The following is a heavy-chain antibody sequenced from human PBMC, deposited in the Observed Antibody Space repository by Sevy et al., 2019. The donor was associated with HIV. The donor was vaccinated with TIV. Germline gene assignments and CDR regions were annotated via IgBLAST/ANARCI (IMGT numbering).Heavy chain of an antibody. V-gene: IGHV3-30-3*01. CDR3: ARDWDYGDYPKYYYYYYMDV. D-gene: IGHD4-17*01. CDR1: GFTFSSYA. CDR2: ISYDGSNK. Sequence: GGSLRLSCAASGFTFSSYAMHWVRHAPGKGLEWVAVISYDGSNKYYADSVKGRFTISRDNSKNTLYLQMNSLRAEDTAVYYCARDWDYGDYPKYYYYYYMDVWGKGTTVTVSS. J-gene: IGHJ6*03.